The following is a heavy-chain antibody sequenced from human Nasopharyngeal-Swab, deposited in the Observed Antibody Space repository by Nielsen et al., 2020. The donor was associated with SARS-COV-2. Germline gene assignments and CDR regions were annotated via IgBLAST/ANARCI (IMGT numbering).Heavy chain of an antibody. CDR2: IYYSGST. J-gene: IGHJ6*03. Sequence: SETLSLTCAVYGGSFSGYYWSWIRQPPGKGLEWIGSIYYSGSTYYNPSLKSRVTISVDTSKNQFSLKLSSVTAADTAVYYCARRVVAGTGTLYYYYYYYMDVWGKGTTVTVSS. CDR3: ARRVVAGTGTLYYYYYYYMDV. V-gene: IGHV4-34*01. CDR1: GGSFSGYY. D-gene: IGHD6-19*01.